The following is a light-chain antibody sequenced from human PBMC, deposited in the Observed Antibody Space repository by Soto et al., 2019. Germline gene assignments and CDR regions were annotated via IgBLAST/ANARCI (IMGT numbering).Light chain of an antibody. CDR3: HSYDSSLSVV. J-gene: IGLJ2*01. CDR1: SSNIGAGYD. CDR2: VNS. Sequence: QSVLTQPPSVSGAPGQRVTISCTGSSSNIGAGYDVHWYQQLPGTAPKLLIYVNSNRPSGVPDRFSGSKSGTSASLAITGLQAEDEADYYCHSYDSSLSVVFGGGTKLTVL. V-gene: IGLV1-40*01.